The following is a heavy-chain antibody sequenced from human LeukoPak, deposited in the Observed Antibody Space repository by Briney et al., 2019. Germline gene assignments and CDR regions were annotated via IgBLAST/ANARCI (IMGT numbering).Heavy chain of an antibody. Sequence: GGSLRLSCAASGFTFDDYGMSWVRQAPGKGLEWVSGINWNGGSTGYADSVKGRFTISRDNAKNSLYLQKNSLRAEDTALYYCARASKDFWSGYSVDYWGQGTLVTVSS. CDR2: INWNGGST. CDR3: ARASKDFWSGYSVDY. D-gene: IGHD3-3*01. CDR1: GFTFDDYG. J-gene: IGHJ4*02. V-gene: IGHV3-20*04.